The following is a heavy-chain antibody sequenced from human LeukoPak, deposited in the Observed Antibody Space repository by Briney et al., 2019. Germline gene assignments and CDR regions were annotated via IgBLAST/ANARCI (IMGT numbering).Heavy chain of an antibody. CDR2: TYFGSKWYN. D-gene: IGHD1-1*01. CDR1: GDSVSNNGVA. V-gene: IGHV6-1*01. CDR3: ARQRSRALDL. J-gene: IGHJ3*01. Sequence: SQTLSLTCAISGDSVSNNGVAWNWIRQSPSRGLEWLGRTYFGSKWYNDYAVSVKSQITINPDTSKNQFSLQLNSVTPEDTAVYYCARQRSRALDLWGQGTMVTVSS.